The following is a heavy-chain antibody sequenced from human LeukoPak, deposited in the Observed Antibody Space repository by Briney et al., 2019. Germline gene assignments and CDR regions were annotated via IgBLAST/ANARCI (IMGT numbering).Heavy chain of an antibody. Sequence: PSETLPLTCAVYGGSFSGYYWSWIRQPPGKGLEWIGEINHSGSTNYNPSLKSRVTISVDTSKNQFSLKLSSVTAADTAVYYCASRLGFGERRCDPWGQGTLVTVSS. CDR1: GGSFSGYY. D-gene: IGHD3-10*01. CDR3: ASRLGFGERRCDP. J-gene: IGHJ5*02. V-gene: IGHV4-34*01. CDR2: INHSGST.